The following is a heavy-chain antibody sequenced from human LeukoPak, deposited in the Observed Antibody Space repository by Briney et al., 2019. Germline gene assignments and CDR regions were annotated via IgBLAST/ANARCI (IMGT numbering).Heavy chain of an antibody. CDR1: GFTFSNYA. Sequence: GGSLRLSCAASGFTFSNYAMSWVRQAPGKGLEWVSSINGRGGSTYYADSVKGRFTISRDNSKNTLYLQMNSLRAEDTALYYCATSYYDFWSGLDYWGQGTLVTVSS. D-gene: IGHD3-3*01. CDR3: ATSYYDFWSGLDY. CDR2: INGRGGST. J-gene: IGHJ4*02. V-gene: IGHV3-23*01.